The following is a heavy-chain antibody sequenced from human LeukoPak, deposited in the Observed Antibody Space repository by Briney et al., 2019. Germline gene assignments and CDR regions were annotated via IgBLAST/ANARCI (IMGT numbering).Heavy chain of an antibody. CDR1: GGSISSYY. Sequence: SETLSLTCTVSGGSISSYYWSWIRQPAGKGLGWIGRIYTSGSTNYNPSLKSRVTMSVDTSKNQFSLKLSSVTAADTAVYYCARVEELGYCSSTSCFDAFDIWGQGTMVTVSS. CDR3: ARVEELGYCSSTSCFDAFDI. D-gene: IGHD2-2*01. J-gene: IGHJ3*02. V-gene: IGHV4-4*07. CDR2: IYTSGST.